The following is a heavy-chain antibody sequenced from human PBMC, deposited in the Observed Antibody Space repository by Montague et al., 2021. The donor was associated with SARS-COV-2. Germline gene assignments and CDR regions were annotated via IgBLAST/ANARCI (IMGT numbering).Heavy chain of an antibody. V-gene: IGHV4-59*08. CDR3: AKHKWSQRLVAYFDS. D-gene: IGHD3-3*01. CDR2: VYHTGNT. J-gene: IGHJ4*01. Sequence: SETLSLTCTVSSDSINNYYWSWIRQPPGKGPEWIAYVYHTGNTNYNPSLRSRVTVSVDTSKNQVFLNLSSVTAADTAVYYCAKHKWSQRLVAYFDSWGQGTVVSVSS. CDR1: SDSINNYY.